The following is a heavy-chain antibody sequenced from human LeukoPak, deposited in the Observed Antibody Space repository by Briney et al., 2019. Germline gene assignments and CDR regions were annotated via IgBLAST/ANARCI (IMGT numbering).Heavy chain of an antibody. V-gene: IGHV3-74*01. J-gene: IGHJ4*02. D-gene: IGHD3-16*02. CDR2: IEGDGNRI. CDR3: ARPVMITFGGVIASFDY. Sequence: GGSLRLSCAASGFTLSAYWMHWVRQAPGKGLMWVSRIEGDGNRITYADSVKGRFTISRDNAKNTLYLQMNSLRAEDTAVYYCARPVMITFGGVIASFDYWGQGTLVTVSS. CDR1: GFTLSAYW.